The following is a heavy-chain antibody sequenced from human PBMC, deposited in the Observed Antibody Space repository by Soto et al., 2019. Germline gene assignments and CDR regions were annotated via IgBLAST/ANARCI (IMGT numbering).Heavy chain of an antibody. CDR1: GYTFTSYG. V-gene: IGHV1-18*01. Sequence: QVQLVQSGAEVKKPGASVKVSCKASGYTFTSYGISWVRQAPVQGLEWMGWISAYNRKTNYAQKLQGRVTMTTDTPTSTAYMGLRSLRSDDTAVYYCAREGVDYGSGRTSPLYYYYGMDVWGQGTTVTVSS. J-gene: IGHJ6*02. D-gene: IGHD3-10*01. CDR3: AREGVDYGSGRTSPLYYYYGMDV. CDR2: ISAYNRKT.